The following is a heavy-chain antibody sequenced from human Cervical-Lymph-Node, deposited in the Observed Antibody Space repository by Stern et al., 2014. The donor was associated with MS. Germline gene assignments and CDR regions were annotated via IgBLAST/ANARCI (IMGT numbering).Heavy chain of an antibody. CDR2: IIPVFGTV. V-gene: IGHV1-69*14. CDR1: GGDFTTYA. Sequence: QVQLVQSGAEVKKPGSSVKVSCKASGGDFTTYAISWVRQAPGQGLEWMGGIIPVFGTVDYAQKFQGRITMTAEMSTTTTYLELSSLRSEDTAVYYCARKISSLALDVWGQGTTVTVSS. J-gene: IGHJ6*02. CDR3: ARKISSLALDV. D-gene: IGHD1-14*01.